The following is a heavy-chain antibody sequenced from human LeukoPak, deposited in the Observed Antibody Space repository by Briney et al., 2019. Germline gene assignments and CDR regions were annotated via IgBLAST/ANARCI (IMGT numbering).Heavy chain of an antibody. J-gene: IGHJ6*03. Sequence: ASVKVSYKASGYTFTSYGISWVRQAPGQGLEWMGWISAHNGNTNYAQKLQGRVTMTTDTSTSTAYMELRSLRSDDTAVYYCARDSAYCSSTSCYALPPYYYYYYMDVWGKGTTVTVSS. D-gene: IGHD2-2*01. CDR1: GYTFTSYG. CDR2: ISAHNGNT. CDR3: ARDSAYCSSTSCYALPPYYYYYYMDV. V-gene: IGHV1-18*01.